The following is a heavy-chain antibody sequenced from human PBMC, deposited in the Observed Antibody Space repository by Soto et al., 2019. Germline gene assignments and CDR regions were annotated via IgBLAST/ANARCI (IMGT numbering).Heavy chain of an antibody. CDR3: ARMIAIFGVVITPYGMDV. Sequence: SGPTLVNPTETLTLTCTVTGFSLSNARMGVSWIRQPPGKALEWLAHIFSNDEKSYSTSLKSRLTIFKDTSKSQVVLTMTNMDPVDTATYYCARMIAIFGVVITPYGMDVWGQGTTVTVSS. D-gene: IGHD3-3*01. CDR2: IFSNDEK. CDR1: GFSLSNARMG. V-gene: IGHV2-26*01. J-gene: IGHJ6*02.